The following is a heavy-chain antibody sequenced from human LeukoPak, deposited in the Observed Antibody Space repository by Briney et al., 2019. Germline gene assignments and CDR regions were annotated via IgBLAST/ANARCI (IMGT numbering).Heavy chain of an antibody. Sequence: GESLKISCKGSGYKFTADYIGWVRQMPGKGLEWMGIIYPDDSETKYSPSFQGQVTMSVDKSITTAFLQWSSLKASDTAMYYCARQAYATRFDAFDIWGQGTMVTVSS. CDR3: ARQAYATRFDAFDI. CDR1: GYKFTADY. D-gene: IGHD2-15*01. V-gene: IGHV5-51*01. CDR2: IYPDDSET. J-gene: IGHJ3*02.